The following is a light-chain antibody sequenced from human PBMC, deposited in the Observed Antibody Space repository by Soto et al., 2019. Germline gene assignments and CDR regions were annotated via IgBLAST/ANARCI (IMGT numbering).Light chain of an antibody. CDR3: SSYTSSSTDV. J-gene: IGLJ1*01. CDR2: EVT. V-gene: IGLV2-14*01. CDR1: NSDVGGYNY. Sequence: QSALTQPASVSGSPGQSITISCTGTNSDVGGYNYVSWYQQLPGKAPKLMIYEVTRRPSGVSDRFSGSKSGNTASLTISGLQAEDEADYYCSSYTSSSTDVFGTGTKLTVL.